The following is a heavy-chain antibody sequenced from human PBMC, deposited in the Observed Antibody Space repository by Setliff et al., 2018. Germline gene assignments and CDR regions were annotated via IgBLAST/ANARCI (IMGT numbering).Heavy chain of an antibody. V-gene: IGHV1-18*01. D-gene: IGHD2-2*01. CDR3: ARGPPDFVVVPAAAKFDY. CDR1: GYMFTTYG. J-gene: IGHJ4*02. Sequence: ASVKVSCKTSGYMFTTYGISWVRQDPGQGLEWMGWIRVYDGYTDYAQKFQGRVTMTKDTSTSTAYMELRSLRSDDTAVYYCARGPPDFVVVPAAAKFDYWGQGTLVTVPQ. CDR2: IRVYDGYT.